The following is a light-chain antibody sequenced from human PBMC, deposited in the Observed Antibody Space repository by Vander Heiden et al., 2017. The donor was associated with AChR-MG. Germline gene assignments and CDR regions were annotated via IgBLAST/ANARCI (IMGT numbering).Light chain of an antibody. CDR2: SNN. V-gene: IGLV1-44*01. CDR1: RSNIGSNT. Sequence: QSVLTQPPSASGTPGQRVTISCSGSRSNIGSNTVNWYQQRPGTAPKLLIYSNNQRPSGVPDRFSGSKSGTSASLAISGLQSEDEADYYCAAWDDSLNGLYVFGTGTKVTVL. CDR3: AAWDDSLNGLYV. J-gene: IGLJ1*01.